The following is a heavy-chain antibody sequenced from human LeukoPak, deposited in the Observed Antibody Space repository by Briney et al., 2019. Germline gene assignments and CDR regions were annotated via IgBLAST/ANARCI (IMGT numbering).Heavy chain of an antibody. CDR3: AKRHASGWYSLDY. Sequence: GGSLRLSCAASGFTFSGSSMTWVRQAPGKGLEWVSAISGSGANTYYADSVKGRFTISRDNSKKTLYLQMSSLRAEDTAVYYCAKRHASGWYSLDYWGQGTLVTVSS. J-gene: IGHJ4*02. CDR2: ISGSGANT. D-gene: IGHD6-19*01. CDR1: GFTFSGSS. V-gene: IGHV3-23*01.